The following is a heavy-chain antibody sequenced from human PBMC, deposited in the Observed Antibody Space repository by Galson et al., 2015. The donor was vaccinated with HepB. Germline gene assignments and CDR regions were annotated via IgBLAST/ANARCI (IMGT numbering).Heavy chain of an antibody. CDR1: GGAISGYY. Sequence: ETLSLTCTVSGGAISGYYWSWIRQPPGEGLEWIGYIYDTGSTNYNPSLKSRVTISLDTSKNQFSLRVSSVTAADTAVYYCARRNSNWYIDNWGQGTLVTVS. J-gene: IGHJ4*02. V-gene: IGHV4-59*08. CDR3: ARRNSNWYIDN. D-gene: IGHD6-13*01. CDR2: IYDTGST.